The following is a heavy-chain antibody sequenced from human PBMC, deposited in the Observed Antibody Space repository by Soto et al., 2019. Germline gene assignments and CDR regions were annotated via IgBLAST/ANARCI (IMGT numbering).Heavy chain of an antibody. Sequence: ASVKVSFKASGGTFSSYAISWVRQAPGQGLEWMGGIIPIFGTANYAQKFQGRVTITADESTSTAYMELSSLRSEDTAVYYCARIGRAAAWTAENWFDPWGQGTLVTVSS. D-gene: IGHD6-13*01. V-gene: IGHV1-69*13. CDR3: ARIGRAAAWTAENWFDP. CDR2: IIPIFGTA. J-gene: IGHJ5*02. CDR1: GGTFSSYA.